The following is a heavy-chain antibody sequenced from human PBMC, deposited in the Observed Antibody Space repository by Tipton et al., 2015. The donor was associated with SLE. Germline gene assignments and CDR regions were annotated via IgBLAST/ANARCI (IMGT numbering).Heavy chain of an antibody. J-gene: IGHJ4*02. CDR3: ARAGAYSYGYFDY. Sequence: QSGAEVKKPGSWVKVSCKASGGTFYSYAISWVRQAPGQGLEWMGGIIPFFGTAQYAQKFQGRVTITTDESTSTAYMELSSLRSEDTAVYYCARAGAYSYGYFDYWGQGTLVTVSS. V-gene: IGHV1-69*05. D-gene: IGHD5-18*01. CDR1: GGTFYSYA. CDR2: IIPFFGTA.